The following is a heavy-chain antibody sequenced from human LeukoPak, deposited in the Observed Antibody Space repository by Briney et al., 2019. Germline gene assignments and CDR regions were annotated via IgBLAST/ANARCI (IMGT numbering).Heavy chain of an antibody. V-gene: IGHV4-59*08. CDR3: ARLLDVDTAMGDAFDI. D-gene: IGHD5-18*01. Sequence: SETLSLTCTVSGGSISSYYWSWIRQPPGKGLEWIGYIYYSGSTNYNPSLKSRVTISVDTSKNQFSLKLSSVTAADTAVYYCARLLDVDTAMGDAFDIWGQGTMVTVSS. J-gene: IGHJ3*02. CDR1: GGSISSYY. CDR2: IYYSGST.